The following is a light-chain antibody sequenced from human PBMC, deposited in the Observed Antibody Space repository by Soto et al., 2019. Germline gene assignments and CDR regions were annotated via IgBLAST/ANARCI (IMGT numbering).Light chain of an antibody. Sequence: QSVLTQPASVSGSPGQSITISCTGTSSDIGHYDYVSWYQQHPGKAPKLMIYQVTYRPSGVSNRYSGSKSGNSASLTISGLQADDEADYYCCSLTTSHTYVFGSGTKLTVL. CDR3: CSLTTSHTYV. CDR2: QVT. CDR1: SSDIGHYDY. J-gene: IGLJ1*01. V-gene: IGLV2-14*03.